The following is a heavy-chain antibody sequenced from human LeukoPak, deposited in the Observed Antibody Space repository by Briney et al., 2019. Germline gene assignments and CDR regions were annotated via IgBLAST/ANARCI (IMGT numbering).Heavy chain of an antibody. J-gene: IGHJ4*02. CDR1: GFTFSSYA. CDR3: AKGLYFGELLGPCDF. V-gene: IGHV3-23*01. D-gene: IGHD3-10*01. CDR2: ISGNGAST. Sequence: GGSLRLSCAASGFTFSSYAMTWVRQAPGKGLEWVSVISGNGASTYYADSVKGRFTISRDNSNNTLYLQMNSLRAEDTAVYYCAKGLYFGELLGPCDFWGQGTLVTVSS.